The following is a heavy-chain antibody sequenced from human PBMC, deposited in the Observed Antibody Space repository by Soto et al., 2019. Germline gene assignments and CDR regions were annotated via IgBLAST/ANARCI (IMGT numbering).Heavy chain of an antibody. CDR1: GYTFTSYR. D-gene: IGHD6-25*01. CDR2: ISAYNGNT. J-gene: IGHJ5*02. Sequence: ASVQVSCKASGYTFTSYRISWVRQAPGQGLEWMGWISAYNGNTNYAQNLQGRVTMTTDTSTSTAYMELRSLNSDDTAVYFCARDSAGDWFDPWGQGTLVTVSS. CDR3: ARDSAGDWFDP. V-gene: IGHV1-18*01.